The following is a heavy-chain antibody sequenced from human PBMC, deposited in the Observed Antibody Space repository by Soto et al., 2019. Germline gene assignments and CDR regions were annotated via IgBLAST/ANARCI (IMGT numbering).Heavy chain of an antibody. CDR3: ARSPSTSSIGTFDI. V-gene: IGHV4-4*07. Sequence: ETLSLTCTVSGGSISSFYWNWIRQSAGKGLEWIGRIYLSGTTTYNPSLQSRVTMSVDTSKNQFSLKLSSLTAADTAVYYCARSPSTSSIGTFDIWGQGTKVTVSS. CDR2: IYLSGTT. J-gene: IGHJ3*02. CDR1: GGSISSFY. D-gene: IGHD6-6*01.